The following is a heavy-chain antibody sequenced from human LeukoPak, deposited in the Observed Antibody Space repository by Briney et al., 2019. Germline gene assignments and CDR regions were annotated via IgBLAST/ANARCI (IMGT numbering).Heavy chain of an antibody. CDR3: ARSLRFLEWLLPYVFDI. CDR1: GFTFSSYS. J-gene: IGHJ3*02. Sequence: GGSLRLSCAASGFTFSSYSMNWVRQAPGKGLEWVSYISSSSSIIYYADSVKGRFTISRDNAKNSLYLQMNSLRAEDTAVYYCARSLRFLEWLLPYVFDIWGQGTMVTVSS. D-gene: IGHD3-3*01. CDR2: ISSSSSII. V-gene: IGHV3-48*01.